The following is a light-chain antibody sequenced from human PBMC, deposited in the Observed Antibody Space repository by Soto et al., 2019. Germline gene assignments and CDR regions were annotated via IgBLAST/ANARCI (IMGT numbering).Light chain of an antibody. CDR2: DVS. J-gene: IGKJ3*01. CDR1: QSVSSD. Sequence: EVLLTQSPASLSVSPGERATLFCRASQSVSSDLAWYQQKPGQAPRLLIYDVSNRATGIPARFSGSGSGTDFTLTISILEPEDFAVYYCQQRSNWPRFTFGPGTKVAIK. V-gene: IGKV3-11*01. CDR3: QQRSNWPRFT.